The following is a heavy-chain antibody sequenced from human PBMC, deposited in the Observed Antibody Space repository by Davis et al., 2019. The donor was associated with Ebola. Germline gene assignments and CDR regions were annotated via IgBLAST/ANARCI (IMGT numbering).Heavy chain of an antibody. Sequence: GESLKISCAASGFTFSSYWMSWVRQAPGKGLEWVANIKQDGSEKYYVDSVKGRFTISRDNAKNSLYLQMNSLRAEDTAVYYCARDNYYGSGSYFRKPRAFDIWGQGTMVTVSS. CDR2: IKQDGSEK. V-gene: IGHV3-7*01. CDR1: GFTFSSYW. CDR3: ARDNYYGSGSYFRKPRAFDI. D-gene: IGHD3-10*01. J-gene: IGHJ3*02.